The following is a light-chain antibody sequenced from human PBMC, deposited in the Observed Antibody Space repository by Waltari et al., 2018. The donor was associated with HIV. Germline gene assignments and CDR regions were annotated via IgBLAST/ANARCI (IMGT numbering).Light chain of an antibody. CDR1: QRIKNS. V-gene: IGKV3-20*01. J-gene: IGKJ1*01. CDR3: QQYGRSPRT. CDR2: DAS. Sequence: VLTQSPGTLSLSPGERVTLSCGASQRIKNSLAWYQQKPGQAPRLLIYDASSRATGTPDRFSGSGSGTDFTLSINRLEPEDFAVYYCQQYGRSPRTFGQGTKVEIK.